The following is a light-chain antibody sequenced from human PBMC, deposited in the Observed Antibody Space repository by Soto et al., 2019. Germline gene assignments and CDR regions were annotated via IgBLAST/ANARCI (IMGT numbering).Light chain of an antibody. CDR2: EVS. J-gene: IGLJ2*01. Sequence: QSALTQPPSASGSLGQSVTISCTGTSSDVGGYNYVSWYQHHPGKAPKLMIYEVSKRPSGVPDRFSGSKSGNTASLTVSGLQTEDEADYYCSSYAGSNNVVFGGGTKVTVL. V-gene: IGLV2-8*01. CDR1: SSDVGGYNY. CDR3: SSYAGSNNVV.